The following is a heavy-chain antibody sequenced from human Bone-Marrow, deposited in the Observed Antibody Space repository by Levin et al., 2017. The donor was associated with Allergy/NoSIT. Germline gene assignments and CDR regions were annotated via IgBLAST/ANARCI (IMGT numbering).Heavy chain of an antibody. V-gene: IGHV1-69*13. Sequence: GASVKVSCKASGGTFSSYAISWVRQAPGQGLEWMGGIIPIFGTANYAQKFQGRVTITADESTSTAYMELSSLRSEDTAVYYCARRDMVRGASDYWGQGTLVTVSS. CDR1: GGTFSSYA. D-gene: IGHD3-10*01. CDR3: ARRDMVRGASDY. J-gene: IGHJ4*02. CDR2: IIPIFGTA.